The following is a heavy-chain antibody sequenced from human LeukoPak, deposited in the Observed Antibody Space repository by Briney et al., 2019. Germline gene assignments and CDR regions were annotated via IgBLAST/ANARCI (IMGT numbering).Heavy chain of an antibody. CDR3: VTSSESF. CDR2: INIDGSTT. Sequence: GGSLRLSCAASRFTFSDYWMHWVRQAPGKGLVWVSRINIDGSTTTYADSVKGRFTISRDDAKSTVYLQMNSLRAEDTAVYYCVTSSESFWGQGTMVTVSS. CDR1: RFTFSDYW. D-gene: IGHD1-14*01. J-gene: IGHJ3*01. V-gene: IGHV3-74*01.